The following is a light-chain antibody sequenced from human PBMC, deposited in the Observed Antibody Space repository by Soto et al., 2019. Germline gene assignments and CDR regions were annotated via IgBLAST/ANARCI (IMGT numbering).Light chain of an antibody. CDR2: GNT. V-gene: IGLV2-8*01. J-gene: IGLJ1*01. Sequence: QSALTQPPSASGSPGQSLTISCTGTSSDVGGYNYVFWYQQHPGKAPKLLIVGNTIRPSGVPDRFSASTSGTSASLAITGLQAEDEGDYYCQSYDSTLSARYVFGTGTKLTVL. CDR1: SSDVGGYNY. CDR3: QSYDSTLSARYV.